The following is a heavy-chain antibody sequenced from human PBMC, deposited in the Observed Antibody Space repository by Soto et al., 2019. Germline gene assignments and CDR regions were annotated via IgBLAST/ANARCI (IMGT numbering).Heavy chain of an antibody. CDR2: ISGSGDRT. V-gene: IGHV3-23*01. Sequence: GGSLRLSCAASGFIFSNYGMIWVRQAPGKGLEWVSSISGSGDRTHNADSVRGRFTISRDDSRNTLNLQMNSLRAEDTAIYFCATTKGYIDPFDLWGQGTLVTVSS. CDR1: GFIFSNYG. D-gene: IGHD5-12*01. CDR3: ATTKGYIDPFDL. J-gene: IGHJ4*02.